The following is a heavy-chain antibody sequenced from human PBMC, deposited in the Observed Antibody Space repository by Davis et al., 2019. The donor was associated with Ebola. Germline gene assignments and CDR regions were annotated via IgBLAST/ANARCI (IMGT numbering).Heavy chain of an antibody. CDR3: AKGPSTHYYSSSDY. CDR1: GFTFDDYA. J-gene: IGHJ4*02. CDR2: ISWNSGSI. D-gene: IGHD6-6*01. V-gene: IGHV3-9*01. Sequence: PGGSLRLSCAASGFTFDDYAMHWVRQAPGKGLEWVSGISWNSGSIGYADSVKGRFTISRDNAKNSLYLQMNSLRAEDTALYYCAKGPSTHYYSSSDYWGQGTLVTVSS.